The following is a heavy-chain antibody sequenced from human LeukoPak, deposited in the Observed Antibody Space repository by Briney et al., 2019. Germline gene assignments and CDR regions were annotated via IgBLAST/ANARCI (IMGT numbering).Heavy chain of an antibody. Sequence: GGSLRLSCAASRFTVSSNYMSWVRQAPGKGLEWVSVIYSGGSTYYADSVKGRFTISRDNSKNTLYLQMNSLRAEDTAVYYCARDKSGYCSSTSCARQLLDYWGQGTLVTVSS. CDR1: RFTVSSNY. CDR2: IYSGGST. D-gene: IGHD2-2*01. V-gene: IGHV3-66*01. J-gene: IGHJ4*02. CDR3: ARDKSGYCSSTSCARQLLDY.